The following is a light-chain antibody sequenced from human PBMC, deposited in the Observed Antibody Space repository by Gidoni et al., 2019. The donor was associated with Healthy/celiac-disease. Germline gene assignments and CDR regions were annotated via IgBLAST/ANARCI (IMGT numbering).Light chain of an antibody. J-gene: IGLJ1*01. V-gene: IGLV1-44*01. CDR3: AAWDDSLNGYYV. Sequence: QSSLTQPPSASGTPGQRVTISCSGSSSNIGINTVTWYQQLPGTAPKLLIYSNNQRPSGVPDRFSGSKSGTPASLAISGLQSEDEADYYCAAWDDSLNGYYVFGTGTKVTVL. CDR2: SNN. CDR1: SSNIGINT.